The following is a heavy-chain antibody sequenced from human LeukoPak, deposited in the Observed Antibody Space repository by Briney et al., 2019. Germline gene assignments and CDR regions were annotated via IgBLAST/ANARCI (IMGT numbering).Heavy chain of an antibody. CDR3: ARDLTSRGCMDV. Sequence: ASVKVSCKASGYTFTGYYMHWVRQAPGQGLEWMGWINPISGGTNYAQKFQGRVTMTRDTSISTAYMELSRLRSDNTAVYYCARDLTSRGCMDVWGKGTTVTVSS. CDR1: GYTFTGYY. J-gene: IGHJ6*03. D-gene: IGHD2-21*02. V-gene: IGHV1-2*02. CDR2: INPISGGT.